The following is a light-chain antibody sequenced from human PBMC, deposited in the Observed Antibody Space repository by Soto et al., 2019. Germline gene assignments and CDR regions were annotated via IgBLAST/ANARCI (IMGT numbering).Light chain of an antibody. V-gene: IGLV9-49*01. CDR2: VGTGGIVG. Sequence: QSVLTQPPSASASLGASVTLTCTLSSGYSNYNEDWYQQRPAKGPRFVMRVGTGGIVGAKGYRIPDRFSVLGSGLNRYLTIKNTQEEDESDCHCGADHGSGSNFVVVFGGGTKLTVL. CDR1: SGYSNYN. CDR3: GADHGSGSNFVVV. J-gene: IGLJ2*01.